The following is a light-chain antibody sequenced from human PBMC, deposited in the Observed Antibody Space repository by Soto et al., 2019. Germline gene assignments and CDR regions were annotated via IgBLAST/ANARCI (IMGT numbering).Light chain of an antibody. CDR3: QKYNSAPIT. V-gene: IGKV3-15*01. J-gene: IGKJ5*01. Sequence: EIVMTQSPATLSVSPGERATFSCRASQSVSSHLAWYQQKPGQAPRLLIYAASTRATGIPARFSGSGSGTDFTLTISSLQPEDVATYYCQKYNSAPITFGQGTRLEIK. CDR2: AAS. CDR1: QSVSSH.